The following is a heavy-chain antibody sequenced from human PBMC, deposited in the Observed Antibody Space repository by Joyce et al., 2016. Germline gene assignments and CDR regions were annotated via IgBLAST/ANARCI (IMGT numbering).Heavy chain of an antibody. CDR1: GDSISSHSYY. J-gene: IGHJ4*02. CDR2: IAFIGTT. CDR3: ASVPRGERLYYFDD. Sequence: QLQLQESGPGLVRPSGTLSLNCAVSGDSISSHSYYWGWIRQPPGKGLEWIGSIAFIGTTLYNPSLKRRGTISLDTSKNQFSLKLTSVTAADTAVYYCASVPRGERLYYFDDWGQGILVTVSS. D-gene: IGHD5-24*01. V-gene: IGHV4-39*07.